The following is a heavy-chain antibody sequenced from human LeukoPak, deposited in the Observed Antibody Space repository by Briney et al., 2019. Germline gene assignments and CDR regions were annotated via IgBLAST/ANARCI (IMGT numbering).Heavy chain of an antibody. CDR1: GYSISSGYY. CDR3: ARDPIVVVPAAIYDY. J-gene: IGHJ4*02. V-gene: IGHV4-38-2*02. CDR2: IYHSGST. D-gene: IGHD2-2*02. Sequence: PSETLSLTCAVSGYSISSGYYWGWIRQPPGKVLEWIGSIYHSGSTYYNPSLKSRVTISVDTSKNQFSLKLSSVTAADTAVYYCARDPIVVVPAAIYDYWGQGTLVTVSS.